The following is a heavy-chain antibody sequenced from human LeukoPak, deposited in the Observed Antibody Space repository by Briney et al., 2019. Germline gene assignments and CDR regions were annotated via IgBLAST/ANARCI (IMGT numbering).Heavy chain of an antibody. J-gene: IGHJ4*02. Sequence: GGSLRLSCAASGFTFSSHWMSWVRHTPGKGLEWVANIKQDGSTKYYRDSVRGRFTISRDNAQNSLYLQMNSLRAEDTAVYYCARVPGRNYYDTSGYVYWGQGTLVTVSS. D-gene: IGHD3-22*01. CDR2: IKQDGSTK. CDR1: GFTFSSHW. V-gene: IGHV3-7*01. CDR3: ARVPGRNYYDTSGYVY.